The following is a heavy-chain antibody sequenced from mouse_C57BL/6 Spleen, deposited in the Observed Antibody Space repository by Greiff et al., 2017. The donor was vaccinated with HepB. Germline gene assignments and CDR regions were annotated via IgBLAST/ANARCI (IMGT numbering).Heavy chain of an antibody. CDR1: GYSITSGYY. V-gene: IGHV3-6*01. Sequence: EVQLVESGPGLVKPSQSLSLTCSVTGYSITSGYYWNWIRQFPGNKLEWMGYISYDGSNNYNPSLKNRISITRDTSKNQFFLKLNSVTTEDTATYYCAKEQLTAYFDYWGQGTTLTVSS. J-gene: IGHJ2*01. D-gene: IGHD4-1*01. CDR3: AKEQLTAYFDY. CDR2: ISYDGSN.